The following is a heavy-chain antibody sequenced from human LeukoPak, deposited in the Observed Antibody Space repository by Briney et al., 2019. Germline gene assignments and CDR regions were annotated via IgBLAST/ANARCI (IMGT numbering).Heavy chain of an antibody. CDR3: AVRVGDYFDY. D-gene: IGHD3-16*01. CDR1: SGSISSYY. J-gene: IGHJ4*02. Sequence: SETLSLTCIVSSGSISSYYCSWIRQPPGKGLEWVGYIYYSGSTNYNPSLKSRVTISVDTAKNQCSLKLSAVTAADTAVYYCAVRVGDYFDYWGQGTLVTVSS. V-gene: IGHV4-59*12. CDR2: IYYSGST.